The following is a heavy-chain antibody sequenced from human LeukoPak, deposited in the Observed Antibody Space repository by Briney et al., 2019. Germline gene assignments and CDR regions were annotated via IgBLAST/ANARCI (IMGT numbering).Heavy chain of an antibody. V-gene: IGHV1-46*01. CDR2: INPSGGST. D-gene: IGHD1-26*01. CDR3: ARDLLWELPELVFDH. J-gene: IGHJ4*02. Sequence: ASVKVSCKASGYTSTSYYMHWVRQAPGQGLEWMGIINPSGGSTSYAQKFQGRVTMTRDMSTSTVYMELSSLRSEDTAVYYCARDLLWELPELVFDHWGQGTLVTVSS. CDR1: GYTSTSYY.